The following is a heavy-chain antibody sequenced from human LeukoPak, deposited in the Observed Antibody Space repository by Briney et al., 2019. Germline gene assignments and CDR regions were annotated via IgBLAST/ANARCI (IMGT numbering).Heavy chain of an antibody. D-gene: IGHD2/OR15-2a*01. V-gene: IGHV1-46*01. CDR1: GYTFTSYY. CDR2: INPSGGST. CDR3: ARDTTAGANPPYTFAI. Sequence: ASVKVSCKAPGYTFTSYYMHWVRQAPGQGLEWMGIINPSGGSTSYAQKFQGRVTITRNTSISTAYMELSSLRSEDTAVYFCARDTTAGANPPYTFAIWGQGTMVTVSS. J-gene: IGHJ3*02.